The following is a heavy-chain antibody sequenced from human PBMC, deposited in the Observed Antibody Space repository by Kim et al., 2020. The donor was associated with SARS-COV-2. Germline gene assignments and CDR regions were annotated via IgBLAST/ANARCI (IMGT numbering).Heavy chain of an antibody. CDR3: KRVVADPPYRNDY. J-gene: IGHJ4*02. V-gene: IGHV3-7*04. D-gene: IGHD1-26*01. Sequence: YYEEPVKGRFTISRDNGENSVYLQMNRLRAADTGVYYCKRVVADPPYRNDYWGQGALVTVSS.